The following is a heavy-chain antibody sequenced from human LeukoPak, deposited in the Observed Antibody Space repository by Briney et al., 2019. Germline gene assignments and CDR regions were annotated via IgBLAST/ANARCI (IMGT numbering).Heavy chain of an antibody. CDR2: IARYSGAT. D-gene: IGHD2-21*01. Sequence: ASVKVSCKASGGTISSHAISWVRQAPGQGLEWMGWIARYSGATKFAQKFQGRVTLTRDTSISTAYVELTNLASDDTAVYYCVSWAGGNSDVASFDYWGQGTLVIVSS. CDR1: GGTISSHA. V-gene: IGHV1-2*02. CDR3: VSWAGGNSDVASFDY. J-gene: IGHJ4*02.